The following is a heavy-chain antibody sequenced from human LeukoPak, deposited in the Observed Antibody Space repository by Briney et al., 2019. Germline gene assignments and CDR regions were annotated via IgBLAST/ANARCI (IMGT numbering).Heavy chain of an antibody. CDR3: ARGFGAVWYFDL. J-gene: IGHJ2*01. CDR1: GGTFSSYA. V-gene: IGHV1-69*13. Sequence: SVKVSCKASGGTFSSYAISWVRQAPGQGLEWMGGIIPIFGTANYAQKFQGRVTITADESTSTAFIELSSLRSEDTAVYYCARGFGAVWYFDLWGRGTLVTVSS. CDR2: IIPIFGTA. D-gene: IGHD3-16*01.